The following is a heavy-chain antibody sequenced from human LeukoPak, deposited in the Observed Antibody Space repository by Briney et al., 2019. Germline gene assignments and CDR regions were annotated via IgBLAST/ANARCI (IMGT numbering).Heavy chain of an antibody. J-gene: IGHJ5*02. CDR1: GFIFSNYG. V-gene: IGHV3-23*01. D-gene: IGHD3-10*01. CDR2: ISASGSAT. Sequence: GGSLRLSCAASGFIFSNYGMNWVRQAPGKGLEWVAAISASGSATSYADSVRGRFTISRDNSKSTTYLQMNSLRAEDTAVYYCARVRGESPRWFDPWGQGTLVTVSS. CDR3: ARVRGESPRWFDP.